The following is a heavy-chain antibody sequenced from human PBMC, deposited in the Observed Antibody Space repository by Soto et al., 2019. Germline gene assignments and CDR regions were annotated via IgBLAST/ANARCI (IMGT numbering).Heavy chain of an antibody. CDR2: IYYSGTT. V-gene: IGHV4-61*01. J-gene: IGHJ4*02. CDR1: GDSVSSNSYY. D-gene: IGHD1-26*01. Sequence: SETLSLTCTVSGDSVSSNSYYWSWVRQPPGKGLEWIGYIYYSGTTKYNPSLKSRVTVSVDTSKNQFSLMLSPVSAADTAVYYCASSLVGATFDDWGQGTLVTGSS. CDR3: ASSLVGATFDD.